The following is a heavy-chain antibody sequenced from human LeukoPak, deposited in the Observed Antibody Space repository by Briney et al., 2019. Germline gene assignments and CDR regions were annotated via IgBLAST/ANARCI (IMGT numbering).Heavy chain of an antibody. CDR2: TSSSSSYI. CDR1: GFTFSSYS. CDR3: ARGGASNIGAAGRHDY. V-gene: IGHV3-21*01. D-gene: IGHD6-13*01. J-gene: IGHJ4*02. Sequence: GGSLRLSCAASGFTFSSYSMNWVRQAPGKGLEWVSSTSSSSSYIYYADSVKGRFTISRDNAKNSLYLQMNSLRAEDTAVYYCARGGASNIGAAGRHDYWGQGTLVTVSS.